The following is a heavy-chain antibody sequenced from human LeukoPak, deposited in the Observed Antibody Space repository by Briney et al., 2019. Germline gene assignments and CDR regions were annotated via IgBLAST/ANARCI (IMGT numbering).Heavy chain of an antibody. CDR1: GFTYSSYW. D-gene: IGHD1-26*01. CDR3: AIAAGWEQAY. CDR2: IKEYRSAR. V-gene: IGHV3-7*01. J-gene: IGHJ4*02. Sequence: GVSLTLSCAASGFTYSSYWLSWVRHAPGRGREGVANIKEYRSARHYVDSVKGRFTISRDNAKKSLYLQMSSLRAEDTAVYYCAIAAGWEQAYWGQGPLVTVSS.